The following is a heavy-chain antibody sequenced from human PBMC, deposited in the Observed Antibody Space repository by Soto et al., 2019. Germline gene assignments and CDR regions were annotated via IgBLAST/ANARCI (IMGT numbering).Heavy chain of an antibody. V-gene: IGHV3-13*01. J-gene: IGHJ3*02. CDR1: GFTFSSYD. D-gene: IGHD5-18*01. CDR3: AREGHIQDAFDI. CDR2: IGTAGDT. Sequence: GGSLRLSCAASGFTFSSYDMHWVRQATGKGLEWVSAIGTAGDTYYPGSVKGRFTISRENAKNSLYLQMNSLRAGDTAVDYCAREGHIQDAFDIWGQGTMVTVSS.